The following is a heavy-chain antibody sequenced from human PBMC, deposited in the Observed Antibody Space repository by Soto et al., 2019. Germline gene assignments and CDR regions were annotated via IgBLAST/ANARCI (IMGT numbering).Heavy chain of an antibody. V-gene: IGHV1-69*13. CDR3: ATDSNYDVSNSF. D-gene: IGHD3-3*01. CDR2: ILPVSAPP. J-gene: IGHJ4*02. Sequence: GASVKVSCKASGGTLNNYAINWVRQAPGQGLEWMGGILPVSAPPDYAQKFQGRVSITADHSTSTVYMELSRLKSDDTAVYLCATDSNYDVSNSFWGQGTLVTVSS. CDR1: GGTLNNYA.